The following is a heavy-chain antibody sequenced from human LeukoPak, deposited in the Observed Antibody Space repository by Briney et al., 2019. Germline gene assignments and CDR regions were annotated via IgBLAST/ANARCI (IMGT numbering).Heavy chain of an antibody. CDR1: GYTFTGYY. V-gene: IGHV1-18*04. Sequence: ASVKVSCKASGYTFTGYYMHWVRQAPGQGLEWMGWISAYNGNTNYAQKLQGRVTMTTDTSTSTAYMELRSLRSDDTAVYYCARDERYYGSGSYYLNWGQGTLVTVSS. D-gene: IGHD3-10*01. CDR2: ISAYNGNT. CDR3: ARDERYYGSGSYYLN. J-gene: IGHJ4*02.